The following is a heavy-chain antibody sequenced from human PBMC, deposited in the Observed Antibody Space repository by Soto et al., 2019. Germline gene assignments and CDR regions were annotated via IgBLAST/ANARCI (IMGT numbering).Heavy chain of an antibody. CDR1: GFTFDDYA. J-gene: IGHJ4*02. V-gene: IGHV3-9*01. CDR3: AKIDASVAGTFYYFDY. CDR2: ISWNSGSI. D-gene: IGHD6-19*01. Sequence: GGSLRLSCAASGFTFDDYAMHWVRQAPGKGLEWVSGISWNSGSIGYADSVKGRFTISRDNAKNSLYLQMNSLRAEDTALYYCAKIDASVAGTFYYFDYWGQGTLVTVSS.